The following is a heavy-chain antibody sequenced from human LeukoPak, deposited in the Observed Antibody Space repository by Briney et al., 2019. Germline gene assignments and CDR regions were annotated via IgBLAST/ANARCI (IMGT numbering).Heavy chain of an antibody. Sequence: ASVKVSCKASGYTFTSYGISWVRQAPGQGLEWMGWISAYNGNTNYAQKFQGRVTMTRDTSTSTVYMELSSLRSEDTAVYYCARGGAPSIAAAGTAYVDYWGQGTLVTVSS. J-gene: IGHJ4*02. V-gene: IGHV1-18*01. D-gene: IGHD6-13*01. CDR3: ARGGAPSIAAAGTAYVDY. CDR2: ISAYNGNT. CDR1: GYTFTSYG.